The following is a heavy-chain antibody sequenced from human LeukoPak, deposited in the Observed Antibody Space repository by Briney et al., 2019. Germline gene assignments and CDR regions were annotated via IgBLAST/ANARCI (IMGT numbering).Heavy chain of an antibody. CDR3: ARDRPYDILTGYDAFDI. Sequence: SQTLSLTCTVSGGSISSGSYYWSWIRQPAGKGLEWIGRIYTSGSTNYNPSLKSRVTISVDTSKNQFSLKLSSVTAADTAVYYCARDRPYDILTGYDAFDIWGQGTMVTVSS. D-gene: IGHD3-9*01. CDR2: IYTSGST. CDR1: GGSISSGSYY. J-gene: IGHJ3*02. V-gene: IGHV4-61*02.